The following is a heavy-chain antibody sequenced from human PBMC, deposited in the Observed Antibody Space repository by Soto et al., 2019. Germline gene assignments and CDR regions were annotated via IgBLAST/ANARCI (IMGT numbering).Heavy chain of an antibody. CDR2: ILYDGSKK. D-gene: IGHD1-1*01. Sequence: QVQLVESGGGVVQPGRSLRLSCAASGFTFSTYAMHWVRQAPRKGLEWVAVILYDGSKKDYADSVKGRFPISRDNSKNTLYLQMNSLRAEDTAVYYCARVNIAWNDVGAMDVWGQGTTVTVSS. J-gene: IGHJ6*02. V-gene: IGHV3-30-3*01. CDR3: ARVNIAWNDVGAMDV. CDR1: GFTFSTYA.